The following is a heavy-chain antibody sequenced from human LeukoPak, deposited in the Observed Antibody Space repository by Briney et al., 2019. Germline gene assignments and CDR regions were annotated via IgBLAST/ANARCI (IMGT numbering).Heavy chain of an antibody. J-gene: IGHJ4*02. CDR1: GFTVSSNY. V-gene: IGHV3-53*05. CDR3: ARDFY. CDR2: IFTGGTS. Sequence: PGGSLRLSCAASGFTVSSNYMTWVRQAPGRGLEWVSLIFTGGTSYYADSVKGRFTISRDNSRNTLYLQMNSLRAEDTAVYYCARDFYWGQGTLVTVSS.